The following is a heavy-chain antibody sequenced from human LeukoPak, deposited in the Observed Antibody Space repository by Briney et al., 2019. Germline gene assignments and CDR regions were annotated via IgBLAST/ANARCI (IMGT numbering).Heavy chain of an antibody. J-gene: IGHJ4*02. CDR2: IRYDGSNK. CDR3: AKEELNYGDYVLAWGPERPPYYFDY. CDR1: GFTFSSYG. D-gene: IGHD4-17*01. V-gene: IGHV3-30*02. Sequence: GGSLRLSCAASGFTFSSYGMHWVRQAPGKGLEWVAFIRYDGSNKYYADSVKGRFTISRDNSKNTLYLQMNSLRAEDTAVYYCAKEELNYGDYVLAWGPERPPYYFDYWGQGTLVTASS.